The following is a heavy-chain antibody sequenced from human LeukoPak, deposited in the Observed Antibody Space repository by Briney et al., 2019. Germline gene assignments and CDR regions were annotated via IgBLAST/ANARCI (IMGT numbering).Heavy chain of an antibody. J-gene: IGHJ4*02. V-gene: IGHV3-9*01. Sequence: GRSLRLSCAASGFTFDDYAMHWVRQAPGKGLEWVSGISWNTGSIGYADSVKGRFTISRDNAKNSLYLQMNSLRAEDTALYYCAKEAYYLDYWGQGTLVTVSS. CDR1: GFTFDDYA. CDR3: AKEAYYLDY. CDR2: ISWNTGSI.